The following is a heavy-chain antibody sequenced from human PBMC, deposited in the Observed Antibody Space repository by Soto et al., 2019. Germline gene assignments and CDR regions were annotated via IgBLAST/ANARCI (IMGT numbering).Heavy chain of an antibody. CDR2: IYYSGST. D-gene: IGHD4-17*01. J-gene: IGHJ4*02. Sequence: QVQLQESGPGLVKPSQTLSLTCTVSGGSISSGGYYWSWIRQHPGKGLEWIGYIYYSGSTYYNPSLKSRVTISVDTSKNQFSLKLSSVTAADTAVYYCARVRPHTTVVTPPYYFDYWGQGTLVTVSS. CDR3: ARVRPHTTVVTPPYYFDY. CDR1: GGSISSGGYY. V-gene: IGHV4-31*03.